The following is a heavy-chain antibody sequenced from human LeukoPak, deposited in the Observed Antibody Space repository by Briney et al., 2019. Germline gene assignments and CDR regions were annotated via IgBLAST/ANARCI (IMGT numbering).Heavy chain of an antibody. CDR2: INPNSGGT. V-gene: IGHV1-2*02. J-gene: IGHJ6*03. CDR1: GYTFTGYY. CDR3: AREPTDSSSWNIAYYYYYYMDV. D-gene: IGHD6-13*01. Sequence: ASVKVSCKASGYTFTGYYMHWVRQAPGQGLEWMGWINPNSGGTNYAQKFQGRVTMTRDTSISTAYMELSRLRSDDTAVYYCAREPTDSSSWNIAYYYYYYMDVWGKGTTVTVSS.